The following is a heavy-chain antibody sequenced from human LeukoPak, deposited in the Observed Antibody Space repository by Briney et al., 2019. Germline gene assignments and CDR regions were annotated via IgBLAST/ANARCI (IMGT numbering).Heavy chain of an antibody. CDR3: ARGEGYYYDSSGYYPSYFDY. CDR1: GGSISSYY. J-gene: IGHJ4*02. V-gene: IGHV4-59*12. D-gene: IGHD3-22*01. Sequence: KPSETLSLTCTVSGGSISSYYWSWIRQPPGKGLEWIGYIYYSGSTNYNPSLKSRVTISVDTSKNQFSLKLSSVTAADTAVYYCARGEGYYYDSSGYYPSYFDYWGQGTLVTVSS. CDR2: IYYSGST.